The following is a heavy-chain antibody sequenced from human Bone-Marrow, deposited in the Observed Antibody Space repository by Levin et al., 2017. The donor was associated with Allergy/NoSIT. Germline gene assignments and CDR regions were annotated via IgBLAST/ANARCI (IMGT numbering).Heavy chain of an antibody. CDR1: GYTFTSYD. J-gene: IGHJ1*01. D-gene: IGHD2-8*02. Sequence: ASVKVSCKASGYTFTSYDINWVQQATGQGLEWMGWMNPNSGNTGYAQKFQGRVTMTRNTSISTAYMELSSLRSEDTAVYYCARGPRGAAVGGVWGQGTLVTVSS. CDR3: ARGPRGAAVGGV. CDR2: MNPNSGNT. V-gene: IGHV1-8*01.